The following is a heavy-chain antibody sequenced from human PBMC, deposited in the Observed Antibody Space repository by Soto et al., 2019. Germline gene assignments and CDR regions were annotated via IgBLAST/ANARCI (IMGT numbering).Heavy chain of an antibody. CDR1: GGTFSSYA. J-gene: IGHJ5*02. V-gene: IGHV1-69*13. D-gene: IGHD3-3*01. Sequence: SVKVSCKASGGTFSSYAISWVRQAPGQGLEWMGGIIPIFGTANYAQKFQGRVTITADESTSTAYMELSSLRSEDTAVYYCARGGKYYDFWSGYLEGNWFDPWGQGTLVTVSS. CDR3: ARGGKYYDFWSGYLEGNWFDP. CDR2: IIPIFGTA.